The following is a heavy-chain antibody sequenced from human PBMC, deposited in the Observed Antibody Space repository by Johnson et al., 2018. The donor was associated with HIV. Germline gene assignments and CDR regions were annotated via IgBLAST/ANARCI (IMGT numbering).Heavy chain of an antibody. J-gene: IGHJ3*02. CDR2: ISYDGSEK. Sequence: QVQLVESGGGVVQPGRSLRLSCAASQFTFSRYAMHWVRQAPGKGLEWVAVISYDGSEKYYADSVKGRFTISRDSSKNTLYLQVNSLRAEDTAVYYCARGSRYTHDNDDVYLLHAFDIWGQGTMVTVSS. D-gene: IGHD3-16*01. CDR3: ARGSRYTHDNDDVYLLHAFDI. CDR1: QFTFSRYA. V-gene: IGHV3-30*04.